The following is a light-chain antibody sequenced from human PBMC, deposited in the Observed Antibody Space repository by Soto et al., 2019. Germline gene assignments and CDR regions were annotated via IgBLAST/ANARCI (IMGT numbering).Light chain of an antibody. CDR3: SSHTVRSTLI. CDR2: DVS. CDR1: SSDVGAYNH. V-gene: IGLV2-14*03. J-gene: IGLJ2*01. Sequence: QSALTQPASVSGSPGQSITISCTGTSSDVGAYNHVSWYQQHPGQAPKLMIYDVSNRPSGVSNRFSGSKSGNTASLTISGLQSEDEADYYCSSHTVRSTLIFGGGTKLTVL.